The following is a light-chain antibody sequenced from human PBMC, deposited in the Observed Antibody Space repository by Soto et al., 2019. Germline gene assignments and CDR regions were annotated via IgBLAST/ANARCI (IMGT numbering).Light chain of an antibody. V-gene: IGKV3-15*01. J-gene: IGKJ5*01. CDR2: GAS. CDR1: VSVRTD. CDR3: QQYQNWLPIT. Sequence: EILMTQSPDTLSLSPGQRAALSCRASVSVRTDLAWYQQKPGQAPRLLIYGASTRAAGGPVRFSGSGSGSEFTLTIDTLQAEDLAVYYCQQYQNWLPITFGQGTRLEIK.